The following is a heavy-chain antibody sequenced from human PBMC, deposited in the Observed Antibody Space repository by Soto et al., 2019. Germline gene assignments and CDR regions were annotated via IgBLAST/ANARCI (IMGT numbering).Heavy chain of an antibody. V-gene: IGHV3-23*01. CDR1: GFTFSSYA. J-gene: IGHJ4*02. D-gene: IGHD3-22*01. CDR2: ISGSGGST. Sequence: EVQLLESGGGLVQPGGSLRLSCAASGFTFSSYAMSWVRQAPGKGLEWVSAISGSGGSTYYADSVKGRFTISRDNSKNTMYLQMNSMRAEDTAVYYCATLDSSGYYGRVDYWGQGTLVTVSS. CDR3: ATLDSSGYYGRVDY.